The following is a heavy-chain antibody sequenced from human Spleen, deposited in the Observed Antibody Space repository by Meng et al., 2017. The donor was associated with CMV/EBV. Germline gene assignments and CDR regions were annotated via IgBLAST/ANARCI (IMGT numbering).Heavy chain of an antibody. J-gene: IGHJ4*02. CDR1: GFTFSNAW. Sequence: GESLKISCAASGFTFSNAWMNWVRQAPGKGLEWVGRIKSKVDGETIDYAAPVKGRFSISRDDSINTVYLQMNSLKTEDTAAYYCSTGGYFIDYWGQGTLVTVSS. CDR2: IKSKVDGETI. CDR3: STGGYFIDY. D-gene: IGHD1-1*01. V-gene: IGHV3-15*01.